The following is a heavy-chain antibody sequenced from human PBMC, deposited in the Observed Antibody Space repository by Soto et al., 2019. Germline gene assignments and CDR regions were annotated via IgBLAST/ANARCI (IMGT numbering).Heavy chain of an antibody. V-gene: IGHV3-7*05. D-gene: IGHD3-10*01. CDR3: ATSMGRGGNDY. CDR1: GFTFSDNW. J-gene: IGHJ4*02. Sequence: EVQLVESGGGLVQPGGSLRLSCAASGFTFSDNWMSWVRQAPGKGLECVANIKTDGSEKYYVDPVKGRFTISRDNAKNSLYLQMNSLRAEDTAVYYCATSMGRGGNDYWGQGTVVAVSS. CDR2: IKTDGSEK.